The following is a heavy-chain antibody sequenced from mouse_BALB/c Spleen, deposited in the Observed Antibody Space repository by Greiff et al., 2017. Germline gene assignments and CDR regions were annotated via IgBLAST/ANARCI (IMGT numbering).Heavy chain of an antibody. Sequence: VQLQQSGAELARPGASVKLSCKASGYTFTSYWMQWVKQRPGQGLEWIGAIYPGDGDTRYTQKFKGKATLTADKSSSTAYMQLSSLASEDSAVYYCASRDYGSSYEVWGAGTTVTVSS. D-gene: IGHD1-1*01. V-gene: IGHV1-87*01. CDR3: ASRDYGSSYEV. J-gene: IGHJ1*01. CDR2: IYPGDGDT. CDR1: GYTFTSYW.